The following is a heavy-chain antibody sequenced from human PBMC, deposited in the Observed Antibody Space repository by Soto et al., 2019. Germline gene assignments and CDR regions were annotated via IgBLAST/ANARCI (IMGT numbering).Heavy chain of an antibody. CDR3: ASGTPTTILLRPGVGY. D-gene: IGHD3-9*01. J-gene: IGHJ4*02. CDR2: LSSSSNYI. CDR1: GFTFSSYS. V-gene: IGHV3-21*01. Sequence: EVQLVESGGGLVKPGGSLRLSCVASGFTFSSYSMLWVRPAPGEGLEWVSSLSSSSNYIHYADSVKGRFTVSRDNAKNSLYMQMSSLRAEDTGVYYCASGTPTTILLRPGVGYCGPGTLVIVSS.